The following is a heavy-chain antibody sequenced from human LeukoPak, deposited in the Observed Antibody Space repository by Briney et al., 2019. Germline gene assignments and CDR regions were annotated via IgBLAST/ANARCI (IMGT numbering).Heavy chain of an antibody. D-gene: IGHD3-10*01. Sequence: ASVKVSCKASGYTFTSYDINWVRQATGQGLEWMGWMNPNSGNTGYAQKFQGRVTMTRNTSISTAYMELSSLRSEDTAVYYCAREPYYYGSGSYSSVYYYYGMDVWGQGTTVTVSS. CDR2: MNPNSGNT. J-gene: IGHJ6*02. CDR1: GYTFTSYD. V-gene: IGHV1-8*01. CDR3: AREPYYYGSGSYSSVYYYYGMDV.